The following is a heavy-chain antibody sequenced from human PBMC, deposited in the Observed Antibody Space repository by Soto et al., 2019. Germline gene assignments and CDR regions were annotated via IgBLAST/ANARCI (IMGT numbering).Heavy chain of an antibody. Sequence: EVQLVETGGGLIQPGGSLRLSCEASGFIVRSNFMNWVRQAPGKGLEWVSVIYSGGGTYYADSVKGRFTISRDISNNTLYLHMNSLRDEDTAVYYCVGKWFDFWGQGTLVTVSS. J-gene: IGHJ5*01. CDR2: IYSGGGT. CDR3: VGKWFDF. V-gene: IGHV3-53*02. CDR1: GFIVRSNF.